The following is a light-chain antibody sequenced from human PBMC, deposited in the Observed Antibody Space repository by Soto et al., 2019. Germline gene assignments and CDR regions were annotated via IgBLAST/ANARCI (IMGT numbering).Light chain of an antibody. CDR3: CSYAGSHTPWV. CDR2: DVN. V-gene: IGLV2-11*01. CDR1: SSDVGGYNY. Sequence: QSALTQPRSVSGSPGQSVTISCTGTSSDVGGYNYVSWYQQHPGKAPKLMIYDVNKWPSGVPDRFSGSKSGNTASLTISGLQAEDEADYHCCSYAGSHTPWVFGGGTQLPVL. J-gene: IGLJ3*02.